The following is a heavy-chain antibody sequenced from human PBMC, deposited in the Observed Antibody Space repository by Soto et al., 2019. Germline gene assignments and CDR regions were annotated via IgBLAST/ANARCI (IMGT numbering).Heavy chain of an antibody. V-gene: IGHV1-69*04. D-gene: IGHD3-3*01. CDR1: GGTFSSYT. CDR2: IIPILGIA. CDR3: ATDKILEWLFRPVAFDI. J-gene: IGHJ3*02. Sequence: ASVKVSCKASGGTFSSYTISWVRQAPGQGLEWMGRIIPILGIANYAQKFQGRVTITADTSTSTAYMELSSLRSEDTAVYYCATDKILEWLFRPVAFDIWGQGTMVTVSS.